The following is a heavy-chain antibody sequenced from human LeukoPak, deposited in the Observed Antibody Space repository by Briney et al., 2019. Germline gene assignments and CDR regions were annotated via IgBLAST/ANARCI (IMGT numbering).Heavy chain of an antibody. J-gene: IGHJ5*02. V-gene: IGHV3-23*01. CDR1: GFLFHVYS. CDR3: AKTYDTSTSPDH. CDR2: ISHSDDST. Sequence: GGSLRLSCRTSGFLFHVYSMAWVRQAPGKGLEWISTISHSDDSTYYADSVKGRFTISRDNSKNTVYLQMSSLRVEDTALYYCAKTYDTSTSPDHWGQGTLVTVSS. D-gene: IGHD3-9*01.